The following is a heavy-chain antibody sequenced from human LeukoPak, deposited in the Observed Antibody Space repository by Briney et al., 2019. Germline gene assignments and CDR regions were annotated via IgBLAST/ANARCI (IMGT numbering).Heavy chain of an antibody. CDR2: IKQDGGEK. Sequence: GGSLRLSCAASGFTFNTFWMSWVRKAPGKGPEWVANIKQDGGEKHYVDSVKGRFTIFRDNVESSLYLQMNSLRAEDTAVYYCARDNGGTGWVHWGQGTLVTVSS. CDR1: GFTFNTFW. CDR3: ARDNGGTGWVH. V-gene: IGHV3-7*05. J-gene: IGHJ4*02. D-gene: IGHD6-19*01.